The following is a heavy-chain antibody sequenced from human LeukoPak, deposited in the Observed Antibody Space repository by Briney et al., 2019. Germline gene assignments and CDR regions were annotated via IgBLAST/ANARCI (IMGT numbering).Heavy chain of an antibody. CDR2: NKSKTDGGTT. J-gene: IGHJ4*02. V-gene: IGHV3-15*01. CDR3: TTDRYQLPNDY. D-gene: IGHD2-2*01. CDR1: GFTLCNAW. Sequence: PGGSLRLSCAASGFTLCNAWMSWVRQAPGKGLEWGGRNKSKTDGGTTDYAAPVKGRFTISRDDTKNTLYLQMNSLKTEDTAVYYGTTDRYQLPNDYWGQGTLVTVSS.